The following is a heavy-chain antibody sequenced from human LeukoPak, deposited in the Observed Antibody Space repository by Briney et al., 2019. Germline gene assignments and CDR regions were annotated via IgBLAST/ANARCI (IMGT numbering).Heavy chain of an antibody. V-gene: IGHV3-30*18. J-gene: IGHJ6*02. CDR2: ISYDGSNK. Sequence: PGGSLRLSCAASGFTLSNYGMHWVRQAPGKGLEWVAVISYDGSNKYYADSVKGRFTISRDNSKNTLYLQMNSLRAEDTAVYYCAKERDGYNWSGYYYGMDVWGQGTTVTVSS. D-gene: IGHD5-24*01. CDR3: AKERDGYNWSGYYYGMDV. CDR1: GFTLSNYG.